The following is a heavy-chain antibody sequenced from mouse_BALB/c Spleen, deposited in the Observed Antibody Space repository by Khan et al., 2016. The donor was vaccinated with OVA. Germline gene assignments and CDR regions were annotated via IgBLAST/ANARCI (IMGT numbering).Heavy chain of an antibody. J-gene: IGHJ4*01. CDR1: GFTFSSFG. D-gene: IGHD2-4*01. V-gene: IGHV5-17*02. Sequence: EVELVESGGGLVQPGGSRKLSCAASGFTFSSFGMNWVRQAPEKGLEWVAYISSGSSTIYYAETVQGRFTISRDNPKDILFLQMTSLRYEDTAMYYCARSGITTGYAMDYWGQGTSVTVSS. CDR2: ISSGSSTI. CDR3: ARSGITTGYAMDY.